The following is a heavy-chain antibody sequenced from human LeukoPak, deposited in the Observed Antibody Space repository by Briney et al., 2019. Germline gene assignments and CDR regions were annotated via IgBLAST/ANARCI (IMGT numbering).Heavy chain of an antibody. CDR2: ISSSSNYI. V-gene: IGHV3-21*01. CDR3: VTAADPGPYDY. Sequence: GGSLRLSCAVSGFTFSNSNTNWVRQAPGKGLEWVSSISSSSNYIYYADSVKGRFTISRDNAKNSLYLQMNSLRAEDTAVYYCVTAADPGPYDYWGQGTLVTVSS. D-gene: IGHD6-13*01. CDR1: GFTFSNSN. J-gene: IGHJ4*02.